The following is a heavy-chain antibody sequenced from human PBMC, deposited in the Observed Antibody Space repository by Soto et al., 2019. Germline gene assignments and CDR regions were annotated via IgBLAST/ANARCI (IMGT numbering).Heavy chain of an antibody. Sequence: SETLSLTCTVSGGSISSYYWSWIRQPPGKGLEWIGYIYYSGSTIYNPSLKSRVTISVDTSKNQFSLKLSSVTAADTAVYYCARDRVITGPYYYYGMDVWGQGTTVTVSS. D-gene: IGHD1-20*01. CDR3: ARDRVITGPYYYYGMDV. V-gene: IGHV4-59*01. J-gene: IGHJ6*02. CDR2: IYYSGST. CDR1: GGSISSYY.